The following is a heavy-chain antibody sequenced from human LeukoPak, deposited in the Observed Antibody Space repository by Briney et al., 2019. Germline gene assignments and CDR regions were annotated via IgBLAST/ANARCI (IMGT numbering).Heavy chain of an antibody. CDR3: ARRDNYDY. CDR1: GFTFSSYW. V-gene: IGHV3-74*01. Sequence: GGSLRLSCAASGFTFSSYWMHWVRQAPGKGLVWVSRLNSDGTTTRYADSVKGRFSIARDNAKNTLYLHMNSLRAEDTAVYYCARRDNYDYWGQGTLVTVSS. D-gene: IGHD2-15*01. CDR2: LNSDGTTT. J-gene: IGHJ4*02.